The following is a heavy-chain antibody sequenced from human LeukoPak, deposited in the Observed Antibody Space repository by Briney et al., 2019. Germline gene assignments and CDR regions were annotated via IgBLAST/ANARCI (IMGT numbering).Heavy chain of an antibody. V-gene: IGHV4-61*02. Sequence: KPSETLSLTCTVSGGSISSGSYYWNWIRQPAGKGLEWIGRIYTSGSTNYNPSLKSRVTISVDTSKNQFSLKLSSVTAADTAVYYCARLSDGSGSLSPFYYYYYGMDVWGQGTTVTVSS. J-gene: IGHJ6*02. CDR2: IYTSGST. D-gene: IGHD3-10*01. CDR1: GGSISSGSYY. CDR3: ARLSDGSGSLSPFYYYYYGMDV.